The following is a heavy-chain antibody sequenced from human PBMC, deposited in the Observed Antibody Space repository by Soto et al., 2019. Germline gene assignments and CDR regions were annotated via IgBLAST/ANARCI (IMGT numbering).Heavy chain of an antibody. D-gene: IGHD3-10*01. J-gene: IGHJ5*02. Sequence: QVQLVQPGAEVKKLGSSVKVSCKVSGGTFSAYITTWLRKAPGQGLEWMERVVLILNIINYAPKFHGRVTITADKSASTVYMDLTSLTSEDTAVYYCARGREWFGPWGQGTLVTVSA. CDR3: ARGREWFGP. CDR1: GGTFSAYI. V-gene: IGHV1-69*02. CDR2: VVLILNII.